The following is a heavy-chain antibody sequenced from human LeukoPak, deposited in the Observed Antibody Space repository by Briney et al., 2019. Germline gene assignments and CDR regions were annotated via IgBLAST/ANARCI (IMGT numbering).Heavy chain of an antibody. CDR3: ARDYPRYLGWFDP. V-gene: IGHV1-69*06. CDR2: IIPIFGTA. Sequence: SVKVSCKASGGTFSSYAISWVRQAPGQGLEWMGGIIPIFGTANYAQKFQGRVTVTADKSTSTAYMELSSLRSEDTAVYYCARDYPRYLGWFDPWGQGTLVTVSS. CDR1: GGTFSSYA. D-gene: IGHD3-9*01. J-gene: IGHJ5*02.